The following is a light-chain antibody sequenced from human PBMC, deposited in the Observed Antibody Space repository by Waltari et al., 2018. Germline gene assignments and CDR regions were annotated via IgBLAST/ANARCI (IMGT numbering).Light chain of an antibody. CDR3: QQYYRTPQT. Sequence: DLVMTQSPDSLAVSLGERAPINCKSSQSVLYSSNNKNYLAWYQQKPGQPPKLLIYWASTRESGVPHRFSGSGSGTDFTLTISSLQAEDVAVYYCQQYYRTPQTFGQGTKVEIK. J-gene: IGKJ1*01. CDR2: WAS. CDR1: QSVLYSSNNKNY. V-gene: IGKV4-1*01.